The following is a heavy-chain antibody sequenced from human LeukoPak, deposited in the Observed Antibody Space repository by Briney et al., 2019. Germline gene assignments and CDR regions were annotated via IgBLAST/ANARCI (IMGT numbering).Heavy chain of an antibody. Sequence: SVKVSCKASGYYFTTYVISWVRQAPGQGLEWMGGIIPIFGTANYAQKFQGRVTITTDESTSTAYMELSSLRSEDTAVYYCARANDFWSGQGAYYMDVWGKGTTVTVSS. V-gene: IGHV1-69*05. CDR1: GYYFTTYV. J-gene: IGHJ6*03. CDR2: IIPIFGTA. D-gene: IGHD3-3*01. CDR3: ARANDFWSGQGAYYMDV.